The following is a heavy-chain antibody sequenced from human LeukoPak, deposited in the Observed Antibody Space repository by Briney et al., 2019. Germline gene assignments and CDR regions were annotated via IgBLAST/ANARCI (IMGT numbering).Heavy chain of an antibody. D-gene: IGHD5-12*01. V-gene: IGHV3-23*01. CDR3: ARGPSGYHNT. CDR2: IIPSGHTT. J-gene: IGHJ4*02. Sequence: GGTLRLSCVASGFTFSSHGMNWVRQAPGKGLEWVSGIIPSGHTTYYADSVRRRFTIPSDNSKNTLYLQMNSLRAEDTAVYYCARGPSGYHNTGGQGTLVTVSS. CDR1: GFTFSSHG.